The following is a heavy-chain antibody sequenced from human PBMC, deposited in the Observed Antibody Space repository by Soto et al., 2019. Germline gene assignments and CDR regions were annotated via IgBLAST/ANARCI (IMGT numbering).Heavy chain of an antibody. D-gene: IGHD1-26*01. CDR2: ISYDGSNK. CDR3: AKENGGRPIVGADRDNWFDP. V-gene: IGHV3-30*18. J-gene: IGHJ5*02. CDR1: GFTFSSYG. Sequence: PGGSLRLSCAASGFTFSSYGMHWVRQAPGKGLEWVAVISYDGSNKYYADSVKGRFTISRDNSKNTLYLQMNSLRAEDTAVYYCAKENGGRPIVGADRDNWFDPWGQGTLVTVS.